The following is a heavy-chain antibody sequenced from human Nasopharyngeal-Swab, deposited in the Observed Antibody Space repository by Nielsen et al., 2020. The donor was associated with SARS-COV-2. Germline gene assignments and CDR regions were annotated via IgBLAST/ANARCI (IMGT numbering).Heavy chain of an antibody. CDR2: ISGSSTYT. D-gene: IGHD4-17*01. CDR3: ARGGGDYLPIDS. CDR1: GFTFSDYY. V-gene: IGHV3-11*05. J-gene: IGHJ4*02. Sequence: GESLKISCAASGFTFSDYYMSWIRQAPGKGLEWLSYISGSSTYTNYADSVKGRFTVSRDNAKNSLFLQMNGLRAEDMAVYYCARGGGDYLPIDSWGQGTLVTVSS.